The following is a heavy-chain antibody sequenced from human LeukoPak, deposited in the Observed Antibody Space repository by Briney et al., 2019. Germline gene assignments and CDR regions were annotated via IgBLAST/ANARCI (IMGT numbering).Heavy chain of an antibody. V-gene: IGHV3-23*01. J-gene: IGHJ4*02. Sequence: PGGSLRLSCTVSGFTLSSYEMSWIRQAPGKGLEWVSSIDYDGGSGHYADSVKGRFTISRDNSNNTLFLHLNSLRGEDTAVYYCAKGDNYDILTGYSYYFDYWGQGTLVTVSS. D-gene: IGHD3-9*01. CDR2: IDYDGGSG. CDR3: AKGDNYDILTGYSYYFDY. CDR1: GFTLSSYE.